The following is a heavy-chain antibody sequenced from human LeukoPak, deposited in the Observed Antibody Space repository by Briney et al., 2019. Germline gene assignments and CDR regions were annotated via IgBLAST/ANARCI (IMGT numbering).Heavy chain of an antibody. D-gene: IGHD3-10*01. V-gene: IGHV5-51*01. CDR1: GYTFTHQW. Sequence: GESLKISCKAAGYTFTHQWIGWVRQKSGSGLEWMVIFYPRDSDTRYSTSFQGHVSISADTSINPAFLEWSRLEASGTASDYRARNSDVIGAIWGQGTLVTVSS. J-gene: IGHJ4*02. CDR3: ARNSDVIGAI. CDR2: FYPRDSDT.